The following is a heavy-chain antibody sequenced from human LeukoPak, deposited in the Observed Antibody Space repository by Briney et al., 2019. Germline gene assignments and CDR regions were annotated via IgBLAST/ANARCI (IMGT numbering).Heavy chain of an antibody. J-gene: IGHJ4*02. CDR2: IKQDGSEK. CDR1: GFTFSSYW. V-gene: IGHV3-7*01. CDR3: ARGGAVVVAAPHY. D-gene: IGHD2-15*01. Sequence: AGGSLRLSCAASGFTFSSYWMSWVRQAPGKGLGWVANIKQDGSEKYYVDSVKGRLTISRDNAKNSLYLQMNSLRAEDTAVYYCARGGAVVVAAPHYWGQGTLVTVSS.